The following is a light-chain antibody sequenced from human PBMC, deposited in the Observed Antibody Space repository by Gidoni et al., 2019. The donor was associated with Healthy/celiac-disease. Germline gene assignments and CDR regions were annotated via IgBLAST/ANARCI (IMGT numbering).Light chain of an antibody. J-gene: IGLJ2*01. CDR3: SSYTISATLV. V-gene: IGLV2-18*02. Sequence: QSALTQPPSVSGSPGPSVTISCTGTSSDVGSYNRVAWYQQPPGTAPKLMIYEVSNRPSGVPDRFSGSKSGNTASLTISGLQAEDEADYYCSSYTISATLVFGGGTKLTVL. CDR2: EVS. CDR1: SSDVGSYNR.